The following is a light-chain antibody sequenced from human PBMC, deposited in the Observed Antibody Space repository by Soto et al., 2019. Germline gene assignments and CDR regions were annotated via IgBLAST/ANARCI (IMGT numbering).Light chain of an antibody. V-gene: IGLV2-14*01. J-gene: IGLJ2*01. CDR1: SSDVGGYNY. CDR3: SSYTSSSTVV. Sequence: QSASVSGSPGQSITISCTGTSSDVGGYNYVSWYQQHPGKAPKLMIYDVSNRPSGVSNRFSGSKSGNTASLTISGLQAEDEADYYCSSYTSSSTVVFGGGTKLT. CDR2: DVS.